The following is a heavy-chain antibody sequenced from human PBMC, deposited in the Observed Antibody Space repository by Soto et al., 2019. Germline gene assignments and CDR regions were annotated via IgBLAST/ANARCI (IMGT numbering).Heavy chain of an antibody. Sequence: SVKVSCKASGGTFSSYAISWVRQAPGQGLEWMGGIIPIFGTANYAQKFQGRVTITADESTSTAYMELSSLRSEDTAVYYCATADTQYILAWTRLDYWGQGTLVTVSS. J-gene: IGHJ4*02. CDR3: ATADTQYILAWTRLDY. CDR1: GGTFSSYA. V-gene: IGHV1-69*13. D-gene: IGHD5-12*01. CDR2: IIPIFGTA.